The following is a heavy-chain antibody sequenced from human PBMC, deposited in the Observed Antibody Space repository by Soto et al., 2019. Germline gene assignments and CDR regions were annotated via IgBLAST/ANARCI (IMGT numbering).Heavy chain of an antibody. V-gene: IGHV3-23*01. J-gene: IGHJ6*02. Sequence: PGGSLRLSCAASGFTFSSYAMSWVRQAPGKGLEWVSAISGSGGSTYYADSVKGRFTISRDNSKNTLYLQMNSLRAEDTAVYYCASLTRYCTNGVCSPPYGMDVWGQGTTVTVSS. CDR1: GFTFSSYA. CDR2: ISGSGGST. D-gene: IGHD2-8*01. CDR3: ASLTRYCTNGVCSPPYGMDV.